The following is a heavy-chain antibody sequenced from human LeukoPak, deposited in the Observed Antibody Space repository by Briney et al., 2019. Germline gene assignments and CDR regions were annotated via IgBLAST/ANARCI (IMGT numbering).Heavy chain of an antibody. V-gene: IGHV3-33*01. D-gene: IGHD1-14*01. CDR1: GFTFSNYG. Sequence: GGSLRLSCAAPGFTFSNYGIHWVRQAPGKGLEWVAVIWFDGSNKYYADSVKGRFAISRDNSKNTLYLQMNSLRAEDTAVYYCARDNNLIDYWGQGTLVTVAS. J-gene: IGHJ4*02. CDR3: ARDNNLIDY. CDR2: IWFDGSNK.